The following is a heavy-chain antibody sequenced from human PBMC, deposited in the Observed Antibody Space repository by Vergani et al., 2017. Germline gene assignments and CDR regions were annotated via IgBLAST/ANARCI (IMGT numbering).Heavy chain of an antibody. V-gene: IGHV4-31*03. J-gene: IGHJ6*03. D-gene: IGHD4-17*01. CDR2: IYYSGST. CDR1: GGSISSDNYY. CDR3: ARGGGTTVSYYYMDV. Sequence: QVQLQESGPGLVKPSQTLSLTCTVSGGSISSDNYYWSWIRQHPGKGLEWIGYIYYSGSTYYNPSLKSRVTISVGTSKNQFSLKLSSVTAADTAVYYCARGGGTTVSYYYMDVWGKGTTVTVSS.